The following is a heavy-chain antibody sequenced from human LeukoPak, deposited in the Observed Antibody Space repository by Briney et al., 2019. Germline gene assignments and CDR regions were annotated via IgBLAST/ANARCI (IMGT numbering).Heavy chain of an antibody. D-gene: IGHD3-22*01. Sequence: SETLSLTCAVYGGSFSGYYWSWIRQPPGKGLEWIGEINHSGSTNYNPSLESRVTISVDTSKNQFSLKLSSVTAADTAVYYCARVTGYMIEDYFDYWGQGTLVTVSS. CDR1: GGSFSGYY. V-gene: IGHV4-34*01. J-gene: IGHJ4*02. CDR2: INHSGST. CDR3: ARVTGYMIEDYFDY.